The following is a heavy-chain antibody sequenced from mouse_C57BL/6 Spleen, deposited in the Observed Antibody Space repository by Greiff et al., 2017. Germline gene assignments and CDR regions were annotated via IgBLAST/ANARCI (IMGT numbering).Heavy chain of an antibody. J-gene: IGHJ1*03. CDR3: ARVIFPVDGCYGWYFGG. CDR1: GYTFTSYG. Sequence: VQRVESGAELARPGASVKLSCKASGYTFTSYGISWVKQRTGQGLEWIGEIYPRSGNTYYNEKFKGKATLTADKSSSTAYMELRSLTSVDSAVYVCARVIFPVDGCYGWYFGGWGTGTTVTVSS. V-gene: IGHV1-81*01. CDR2: IYPRSGNT. D-gene: IGHD2-3*01.